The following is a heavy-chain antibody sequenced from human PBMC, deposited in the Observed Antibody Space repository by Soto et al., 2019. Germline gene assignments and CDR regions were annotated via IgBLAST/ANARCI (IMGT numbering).Heavy chain of an antibody. V-gene: IGHV4-59*08. CDR3: ARHRYSYGVYYFDY. J-gene: IGHJ4*02. Sequence: SETLSLTCAVSGGSISNYYWSWIRQPPGKGLEWIGYIYYSGSTNYNPSLTSRVTISVDTSKNQFSLKLSSVTAADTAVYYCARHRYSYGVYYFDYWGQGTLVTVSS. CDR2: IYYSGST. CDR1: GGSISNYY. D-gene: IGHD5-18*01.